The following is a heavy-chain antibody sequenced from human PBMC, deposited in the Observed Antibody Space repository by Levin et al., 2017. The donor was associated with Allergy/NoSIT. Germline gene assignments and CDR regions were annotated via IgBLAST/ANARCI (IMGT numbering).Heavy chain of an antibody. Sequence: PVASVKVSCKASGYTFINYAMHWVRQAPGQGLEWMGWINTNTGNPAYAQGFTGRFVFSLDTSVSTAYLQINSLKAEDTAVYYCARQTIVVLPSAVSNYMDVWGIGTTVTVSS. CDR1: GYTFINYA. CDR2: INTNTGNP. J-gene: IGHJ6*03. CDR3: ARQTIVVLPSAVSNYMDV. V-gene: IGHV7-4-1*02. D-gene: IGHD2-2*01.